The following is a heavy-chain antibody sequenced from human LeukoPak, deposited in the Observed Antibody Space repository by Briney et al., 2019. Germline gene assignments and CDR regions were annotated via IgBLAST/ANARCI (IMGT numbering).Heavy chain of an antibody. CDR3: ARDLGDYYFDY. D-gene: IGHD4-17*01. V-gene: IGHV3-21*01. CDR1: GFTFSSYR. J-gene: IGHJ4*02. Sequence: GGSLRLSCAASGFTFSSYRMNWVRQAPGKGLEWVSSISSSSSYIYYADSVKGRFTISRDNAKNSLYLQMNSLRAEDTAVYYCARDLGDYYFDYWGQGTLVTVSS. CDR2: ISSSSSYI.